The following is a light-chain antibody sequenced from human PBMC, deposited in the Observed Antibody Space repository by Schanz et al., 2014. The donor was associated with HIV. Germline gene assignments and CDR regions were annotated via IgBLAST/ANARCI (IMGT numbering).Light chain of an antibody. Sequence: QSVLAQPPSVSGAPAQRVTISCTGSSSNIGADYDVHWYQLLPGTAPKLLIFDNTHRPSGVPARFSGSKSGSSASLAISGLQAEDEADYFCQSFDSSLNGVVFGGGTKLTVL. V-gene: IGLV1-40*01. CDR1: SSNIGADYD. CDR2: DNT. J-gene: IGLJ3*02. CDR3: QSFDSSLNGVV.